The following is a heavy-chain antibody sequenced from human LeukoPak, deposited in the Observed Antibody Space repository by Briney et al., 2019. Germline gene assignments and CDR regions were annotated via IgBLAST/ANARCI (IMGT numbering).Heavy chain of an antibody. CDR3: ARVLGYYYDSSGYYYQKPYYFDY. CDR2: INHSGST. CDR1: GGSFSGYY. V-gene: IGHV4-34*01. D-gene: IGHD3-22*01. Sequence: SETLSLTCAVYGGSFSGYYWSWIRQPPGKGLEWIGEINHSGSTNYNPSLKSRVTISVDTSKNQFSLKLSSVTAADTAVYYCARVLGYYYDSSGYYYQKPYYFDYWGQGTLVTVSS. J-gene: IGHJ4*02.